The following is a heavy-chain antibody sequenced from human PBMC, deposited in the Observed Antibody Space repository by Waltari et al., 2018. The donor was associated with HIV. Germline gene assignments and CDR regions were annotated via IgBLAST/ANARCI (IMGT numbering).Heavy chain of an antibody. CDR1: GFTFSSYW. J-gene: IGHJ3*02. Sequence: LVQPGGSLRLPCAASGFTFSSYWMSWVRQAPAKGLEWVANIKQDGSEKDYVDSVKGRFTISRDNAKNSLYLQMNSLRAEDTAVYYCARVRGGYCSSTSCLQGLGAFDIWGRGTMVTVSS. CDR2: IKQDGSEK. CDR3: ARVRGGYCSSTSCLQGLGAFDI. D-gene: IGHD2-2*01. V-gene: IGHV3-7*01.